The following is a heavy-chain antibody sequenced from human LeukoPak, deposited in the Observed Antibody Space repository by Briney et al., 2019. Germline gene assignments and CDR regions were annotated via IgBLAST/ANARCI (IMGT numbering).Heavy chain of an antibody. CDR3: AKGRERSGDIDFDY. CDR2: ISSSSSDI. V-gene: IGHV3-21*04. Sequence: PGGSLRLSCAASGFTFSSYSMNWVRQAPGKGLEWVSSISSSSSDIYYADSVKGRFTISRDNSKNTLYLQMNSLRAEDTAVYYCAKGRERSGDIDFDYWGQGTLVTVSS. D-gene: IGHD1-1*01. J-gene: IGHJ4*02. CDR1: GFTFSSYS.